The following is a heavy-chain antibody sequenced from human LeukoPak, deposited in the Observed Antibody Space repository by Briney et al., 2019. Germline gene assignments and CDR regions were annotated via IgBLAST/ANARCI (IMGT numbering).Heavy chain of an antibody. Sequence: GGSLRLSCAASGFTFSSCWMSWVRQAPGKGLEWVANIKQDGSEKYYVDSVKGRFTISRDNAKNSLYLQMNSLRAEDTAVYYCARALRSHDFWSGYYKAESFDYWGQGTLVTVSS. CDR3: ARALRSHDFWSGYYKAESFDY. CDR1: GFTFSSCW. D-gene: IGHD3-3*01. J-gene: IGHJ4*02. V-gene: IGHV3-7*01. CDR2: IKQDGSEK.